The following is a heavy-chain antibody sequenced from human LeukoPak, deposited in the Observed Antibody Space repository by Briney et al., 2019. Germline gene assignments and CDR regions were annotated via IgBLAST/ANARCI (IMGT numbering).Heavy chain of an antibody. CDR2: MNPNSGNT. Sequence: ASVKVSCKASGYTFTSYDINWVRQATGQGLEWMGWMNPNSGNTGYAQKFQGRVTMTRNTSISTAYMELSSLRSEDTAVYYCARRKPPWHYYGSGSYQVGSWFDPWGQGTLVTVSS. CDR3: ARRKPPWHYYGSGSYQVGSWFDP. D-gene: IGHD3-10*01. J-gene: IGHJ5*02. CDR1: GYTFTSYD. V-gene: IGHV1-8*01.